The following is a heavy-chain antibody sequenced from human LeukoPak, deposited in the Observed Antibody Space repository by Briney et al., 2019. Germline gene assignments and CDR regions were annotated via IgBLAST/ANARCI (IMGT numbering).Heavy chain of an antibody. V-gene: IGHV1-18*01. CDR1: GYTFTSYG. J-gene: IGHJ4*02. CDR3: ARGQYYDILTGYLHNFNY. Sequence: ASVKVSCKASGYTFTSYGISWVRQAPGQGLEWMGWISAYNGNTNYAQKLQGRVTMTTDTSTSTAYMELRSLRSDDTAVYYCARGQYYDILTGYLHNFNYWGQGTLVTVSS. CDR2: ISAYNGNT. D-gene: IGHD3-9*01.